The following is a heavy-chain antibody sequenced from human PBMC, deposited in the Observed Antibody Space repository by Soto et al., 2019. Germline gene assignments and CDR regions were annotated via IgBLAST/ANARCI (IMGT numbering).Heavy chain of an antibody. CDR2: IYPGDSDT. Sequence: GESLKISCKGSGYSFTSYWIGWVRQMPGKGLEWMGIIYPGDSDTRYSPSFQGQVTISADKSISTAYLQWSSLKASDTAMYYRARHQTSAGSGSYYYYYYMDVWGKGTTVTVSS. D-gene: IGHD6-13*01. V-gene: IGHV5-51*01. J-gene: IGHJ6*03. CDR1: GYSFTSYW. CDR3: ARHQTSAGSGSYYYYYYMDV.